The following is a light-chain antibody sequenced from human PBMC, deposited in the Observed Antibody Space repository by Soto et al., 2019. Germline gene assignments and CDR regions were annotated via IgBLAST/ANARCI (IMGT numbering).Light chain of an antibody. CDR3: SSYTSSNTYV. V-gene: IGLV2-14*01. J-gene: IGLJ1*01. CDR2: DVT. CDR1: SSDVGAYKY. Sequence: ALTQPASVSGSPGQSITISCTGTSSDVGAYKYVSWYQQHPGKAPKLMIYDVTNRPSGVPNRFSGSKSGNTASLTISGLQAEDEADYYCSSYTSSNTYVFGTGTKATVL.